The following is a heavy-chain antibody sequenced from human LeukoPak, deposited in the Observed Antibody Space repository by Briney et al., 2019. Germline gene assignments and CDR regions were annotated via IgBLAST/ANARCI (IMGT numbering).Heavy chain of an antibody. Sequence: GGSLRLSCAASGFNFNNYAMSWVRQAPGKGLEWVSAISGSGDATYYADSVKGRFTISRDNSKNTLYLQVNSLRAEGTAVYYCTNCARAGGYCYYDYWGQGTLVTVSS. J-gene: IGHJ4*02. CDR3: TNCARAGGYCYYDY. V-gene: IGHV3-23*01. D-gene: IGHD2-21*02. CDR2: ISGSGDAT. CDR1: GFNFNNYA.